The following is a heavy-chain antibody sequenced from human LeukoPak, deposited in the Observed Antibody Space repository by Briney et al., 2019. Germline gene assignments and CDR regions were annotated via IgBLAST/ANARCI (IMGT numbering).Heavy chain of an antibody. Sequence: GGSLRLSCAASGFIFSGFWMTWVRQAPGKGLEWVANIKQDGTEKYYVDSVKGRFTISRDNAKNSLYLQMNSLRVEYTAVYSCVRGKGDDYWGQGTLVTVSS. CDR3: VRGKGDDY. V-gene: IGHV3-7*03. J-gene: IGHJ4*02. CDR2: IKQDGTEK. CDR1: GFIFSGFW. D-gene: IGHD3-16*01.